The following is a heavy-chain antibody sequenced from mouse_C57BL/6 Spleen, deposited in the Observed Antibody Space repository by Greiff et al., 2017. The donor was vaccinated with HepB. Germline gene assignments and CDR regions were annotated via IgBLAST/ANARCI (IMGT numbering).Heavy chain of an antibody. J-gene: IGHJ2*01. D-gene: IGHD2-5*01. CDR2: IDPSDSYT. V-gene: IGHV1-69*01. CDR1: GYTFTSYW. CDR3: ARSDSNHFFDY. Sequence: QVQLQQPGAELVMPGASVKLSCKASGYTFTSYWMHWVKQRPGQGLEWIGEIDPSDSYTNYNQKFKGKSTLTVDKSSSTAYMQLSSLTSEDSAVYYCARSDSNHFFDYWGQGTTLTVSS.